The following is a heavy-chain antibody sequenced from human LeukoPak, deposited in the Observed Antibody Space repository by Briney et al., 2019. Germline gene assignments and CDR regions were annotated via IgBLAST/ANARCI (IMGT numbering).Heavy chain of an antibody. V-gene: IGHV3-48*03. CDR3: ARPDFNGQIDYMAV. Sequence: HTGGSLRLSCAASGFSFSSYEMNWLRQAPGKGPEWVSYISGSGYTIYYADSVKGRFTISRDNAKNSLYLQMNSLRAEHTPVYYCARPDFNGQIDYMAVWGNGTPVTVSS. CDR1: GFSFSSYE. D-gene: IGHD2-8*01. CDR2: ISGSGYTI. J-gene: IGHJ6*03.